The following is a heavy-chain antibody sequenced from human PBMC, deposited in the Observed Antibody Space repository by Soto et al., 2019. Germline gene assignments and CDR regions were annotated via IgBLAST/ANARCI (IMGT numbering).Heavy chain of an antibody. CDR1: GYTFTSYY. CDR2: INPSGGST. V-gene: IGHV1-46*01. CDR3: ARDEAYCGGDCYGPTYYYYGMDV. D-gene: IGHD2-21*02. Sequence: ASVKVSCKASGYTFTSYYMHWVRQAPGQGLEWMGIINPSGGSTSYAQKFQGRVTMTRDTSTSTVYMELSSLRSEDTAVYYCARDEAYCGGDCYGPTYYYYGMDVWGQGTTVTVSS. J-gene: IGHJ6*02.